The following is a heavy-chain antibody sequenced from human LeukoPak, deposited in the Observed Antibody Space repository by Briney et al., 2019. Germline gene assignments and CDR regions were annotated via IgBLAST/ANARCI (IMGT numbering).Heavy chain of an antibody. D-gene: IGHD2-2*01. CDR3: VRDIVGFCTSSTCYRLDY. CDR2: IKEDGIDK. J-gene: IGHJ4*02. Sequence: GGSLRVSCEGFGFTFSNYWMSWVRQAPGKGLEWVANIKEDGIDKYYVDSVRGRFTISRDNAKNAVYLQMNSLRAEDTAIYYCVRDIVGFCTSSTCYRLDYWGQGTLVSVSS. CDR1: GFTFSNYW. V-gene: IGHV3-7*01.